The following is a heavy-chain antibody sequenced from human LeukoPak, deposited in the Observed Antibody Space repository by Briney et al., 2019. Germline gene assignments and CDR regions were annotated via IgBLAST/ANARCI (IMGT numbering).Heavy chain of an antibody. J-gene: IGHJ6*03. CDR3: AREKVTTQRGSYMDV. Sequence: ASVKVSCKASGGTFSSYAISWVRQAPGQGLEWMGRIIPIFGTANYAQKFQGRVTITADKSTSTAYMELSSPRSEDTAVYYCAREKVTTQRGSYMDVWGKGTTVTVSS. CDR2: IIPIFGTA. CDR1: GGTFSSYA. D-gene: IGHD4-17*01. V-gene: IGHV1-69*06.